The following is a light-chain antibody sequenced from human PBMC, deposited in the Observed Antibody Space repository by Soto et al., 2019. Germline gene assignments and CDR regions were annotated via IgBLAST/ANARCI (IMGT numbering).Light chain of an antibody. J-gene: IGLJ2*01. Sequence: QSVLTQPASLSGSPGQSITISCTGSSSDVGGYNYVSWYQQYPGKAPRLLIYDVTNRPSGVSDRFSGSKSGTSASLAISGLQSEDEADYYCAAWDDSLNGVVFGGGTKLTVL. V-gene: IGLV2-14*01. CDR1: SSDVGGYNY. CDR3: AAWDDSLNGVV. CDR2: DVT.